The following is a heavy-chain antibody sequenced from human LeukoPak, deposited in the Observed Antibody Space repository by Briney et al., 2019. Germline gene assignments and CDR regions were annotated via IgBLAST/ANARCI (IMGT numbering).Heavy chain of an antibody. Sequence: SETLSLTCTVSGGSISSYYWSWIRQPPGKGLEWIGYIYYSGSTNYNPSLKSRVTISVDTSKNQFSLKLSSVTAADTAVYYCARNLWFGELLLYYFDYWGQGTLVTVSS. J-gene: IGHJ4*02. CDR1: GGSISSYY. D-gene: IGHD3-10*01. CDR2: IYYSGST. V-gene: IGHV4-59*12. CDR3: ARNLWFGELLLYYFDY.